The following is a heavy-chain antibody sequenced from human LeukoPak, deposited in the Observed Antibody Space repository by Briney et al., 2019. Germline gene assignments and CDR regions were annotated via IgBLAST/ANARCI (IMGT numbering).Heavy chain of an antibody. CDR3: ARVGSGVAADDY. CDR2: MSTSSRTI. D-gene: IGHD2-2*01. Sequence: PGGSLRLSCAASGFTFSGYSMNWVRQSPGKGLEWLSYMSTSSRTIYYADSVKGRFTISRDNAKNSLYLKMNSLRAEDTAVYYCARVGSGVAADDYWGQGTLVTVSS. CDR1: GFTFSGYS. J-gene: IGHJ4*02. V-gene: IGHV3-48*01.